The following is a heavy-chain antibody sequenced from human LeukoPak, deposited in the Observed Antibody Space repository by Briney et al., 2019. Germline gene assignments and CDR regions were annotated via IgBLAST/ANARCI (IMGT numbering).Heavy chain of an antibody. Sequence: GESLKISCKGSGYSFTNYWIGWVRQMPGKGLEWMGIIYPGDSDTRYSPSFQGQVTISADKSISTAYLQWSSLKASDTAMYYCARAIQTYYYDSSGYYPFDYWGQGTLVTVSS. J-gene: IGHJ4*02. CDR1: GYSFTNYW. V-gene: IGHV5-51*01. CDR3: ARAIQTYYYDSSGYYPFDY. CDR2: IYPGDSDT. D-gene: IGHD3-22*01.